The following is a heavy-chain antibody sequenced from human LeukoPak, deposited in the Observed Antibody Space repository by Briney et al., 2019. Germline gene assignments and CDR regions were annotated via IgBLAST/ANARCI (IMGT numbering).Heavy chain of an antibody. V-gene: IGHV4-34*01. Sequence: PSETLSLTCAVCGGSFSGYYWSWIRQPPGKGLEGIGEINLIGSTNYNPSLKSRVTISVDTSKNQFSLKLSSVTAADTAVYYCARGVYYDYVWGSYRPFDYWGQGTLVTVSS. D-gene: IGHD3-16*02. J-gene: IGHJ4*02. CDR1: GGSFSGYY. CDR2: INLIGST. CDR3: ARGVYYDYVWGSYRPFDY.